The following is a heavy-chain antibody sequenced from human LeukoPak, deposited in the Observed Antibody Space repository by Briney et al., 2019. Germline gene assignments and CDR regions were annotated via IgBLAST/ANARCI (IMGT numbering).Heavy chain of an antibody. CDR1: GFTFNGYA. Sequence: GGSLRLSCAASGFTFNGYAMHWVRQAPGKGLDWVAIILDDGSNEYYADSVKGRFTISRDNSKNTLYLQMNSLRAEDTAIYYCAQTDRFGVALGDYWGQGTLVTVSS. CDR3: AQTDRFGVALGDY. CDR2: ILDDGSNE. J-gene: IGHJ4*02. D-gene: IGHD3-3*01. V-gene: IGHV3-30-3*01.